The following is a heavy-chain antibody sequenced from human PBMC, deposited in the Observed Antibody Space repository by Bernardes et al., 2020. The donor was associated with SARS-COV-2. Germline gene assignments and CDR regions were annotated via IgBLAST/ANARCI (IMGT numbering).Heavy chain of an antibody. J-gene: IGHJ4*02. V-gene: IGHV1-18*01. CDR1: GYTFTNYG. CDR3: ARGSRARGTDPFDY. Sequence: ASVKVSCKASGYTFTNYGISWVRQAPGQGLEWMGWITAYNGDTNYAQKFQARVTLTTDTSTSTAFMDLRSLTSDDTAMYYCARGSRARGTDPFDYWGQGTLVTVSS. CDR2: ITAYNGDT. D-gene: IGHD1-7*01.